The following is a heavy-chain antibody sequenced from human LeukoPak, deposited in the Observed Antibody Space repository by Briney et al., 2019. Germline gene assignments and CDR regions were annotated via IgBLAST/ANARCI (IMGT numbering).Heavy chain of an antibody. J-gene: IGHJ4*02. Sequence: PSETLSLTCAVYGGSFSGYYWSWIRQPPGKGLEWIGEINYSGSTNYNPSLKSRVTISVDTSKNQFSLKLSSVTAADTAVYYCARGVYIAAAQYGYWGQGTLVSVSS. D-gene: IGHD6-13*01. CDR3: ARGVYIAAAQYGY. V-gene: IGHV4-34*01. CDR2: INYSGST. CDR1: GGSFSGYY.